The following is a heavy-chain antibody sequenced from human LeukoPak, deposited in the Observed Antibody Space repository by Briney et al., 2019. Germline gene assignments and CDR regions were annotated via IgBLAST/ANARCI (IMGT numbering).Heavy chain of an antibody. Sequence: SETLSLTCAVYGGSFSGYYWSWIRQPPGKGLEWIGEINHSGSTNYNPSLKNRVTISVDRSKNQFSLKLSSVTAADTAVYYCARVSEWELLTYYYYYGMDVWGQGTTVTVSS. D-gene: IGHD1-26*01. V-gene: IGHV4-34*01. CDR1: GGSFSGYY. CDR2: INHSGST. J-gene: IGHJ6*02. CDR3: ARVSEWELLTYYYYYGMDV.